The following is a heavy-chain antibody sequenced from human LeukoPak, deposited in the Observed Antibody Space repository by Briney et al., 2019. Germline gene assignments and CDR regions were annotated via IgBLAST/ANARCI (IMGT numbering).Heavy chain of an antibody. J-gene: IGHJ4*02. V-gene: IGHV4-34*01. CDR3: AREGSSGWGPFDY. CDR2: INHSGST. Sequence: SETLSLTCAVYGGSFSGYYWSWIRQPPGKGLEWIGEINHSGSTNYNPSLKSRVTISVDTSKNQFSLKLSSVTAADTAVYYCAREGSSGWGPFDYWGQGTLVIVSS. CDR1: GGSFSGYY. D-gene: IGHD6-19*01.